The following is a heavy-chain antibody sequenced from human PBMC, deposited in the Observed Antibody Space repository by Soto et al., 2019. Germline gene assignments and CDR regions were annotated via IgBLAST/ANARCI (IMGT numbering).Heavy chain of an antibody. CDR1: GGTFSRYP. CDR2: IIPILGIT. D-gene: IGHD2-21*01. J-gene: IGHJ1*01. CDR3: ARGKYCESVTCFSHAQH. V-gene: IGHV1-69*02. Sequence: QVQLVQSGAEVKTPGSSVKVSCKASGGTFSRYPISWVRQAPGQGLEWMGRIIPILGITNYAQKFQGRVTITADESTSTAYMELSTLRSEDTAVYYCARGKYCESVTCFSHAQHWGQGTLVIVS.